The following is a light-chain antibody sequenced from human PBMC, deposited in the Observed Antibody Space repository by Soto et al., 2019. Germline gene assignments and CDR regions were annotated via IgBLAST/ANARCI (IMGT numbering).Light chain of an antibody. J-gene: IGLJ2*01. Sequence: QSALTQPASVSGSPGETITISCTGTSSDVGTYNLVTWYQQHPGRVPKLILYEGNKRPSGVSSRFSASKSGNTASLTISGLQAEDEADYFCCSYAPSRTWLFGGGTKLTVL. CDR2: EGN. V-gene: IGLV2-23*01. CDR1: SSDVGTYNL. CDR3: CSYAPSRTWL.